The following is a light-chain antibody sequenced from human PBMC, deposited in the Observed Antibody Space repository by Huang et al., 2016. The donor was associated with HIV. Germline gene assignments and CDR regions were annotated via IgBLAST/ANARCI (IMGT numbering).Light chain of an antibody. CDR3: QQYNNWPWT. V-gene: IGKV3-15*01. J-gene: IGKJ1*01. Sequence: EKVMTQSPATLSVSPGERATLSCRASQSVSSNLARYQQQPGQAPRLLMYGASTRATCIPARVSGSGSGTEFTLTISSLQSEEFAVYYCQQYNNWPWTFGQGTKVGIK. CDR1: QSVSSN. CDR2: GAS.